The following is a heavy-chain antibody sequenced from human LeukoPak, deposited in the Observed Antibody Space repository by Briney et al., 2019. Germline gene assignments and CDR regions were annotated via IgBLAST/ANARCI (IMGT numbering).Heavy chain of an antibody. J-gene: IGHJ4*02. V-gene: IGHV3-30*02. CDR1: GFTFSSYG. CDR3: ARVCGSYEVDNADYFDY. Sequence: PGGSLRLSCAASGFTFSSYGMHWVRQAPGKGLEWVAFIRYDGSNKYYADSVKGRFTISRDNSKNTLYLQMNSLRAEDTAVYYCARVCGSYEVDNADYFDYWGQGTLVTVSS. D-gene: IGHD1-26*01. CDR2: IRYDGSNK.